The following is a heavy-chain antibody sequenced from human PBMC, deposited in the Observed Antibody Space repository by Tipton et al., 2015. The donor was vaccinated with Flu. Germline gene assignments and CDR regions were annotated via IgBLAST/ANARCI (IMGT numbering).Heavy chain of an antibody. CDR3: ARFYYYGSGSYYKGFDY. J-gene: IGHJ4*02. CDR2: INPNSGGT. CDR1: GYTFTGYY. Sequence: QVQLVQSGAEVKKPGASVKVSCKASGYTFTGYYMHWVRQAPGQGLEWMGRINPNSGGTNYAQKFQGRVTMTRDTSISTAYMELSRLRSDDTAVYYCARFYYYGSGSYYKGFDYWGQGTLVTVSS. V-gene: IGHV1-2*06. D-gene: IGHD3-10*01.